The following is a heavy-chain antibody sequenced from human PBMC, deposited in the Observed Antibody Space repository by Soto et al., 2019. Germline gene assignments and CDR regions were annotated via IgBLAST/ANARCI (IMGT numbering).Heavy chain of an antibody. J-gene: IGHJ4*02. CDR3: ARRSSGYSTSDRYFDY. D-gene: IGHD3-22*01. CDR2: IYYSGST. Sequence: SETLSLTCTVSGGSISSGGYYWSWIRQHPGKGLEWIGYIYYSGSTYYNPSLKSRVTISVDTSKNQFSLKLGSVTAADTAVYYCARRSSGYSTSDRYFDYWGQGTLVTVSS. V-gene: IGHV4-31*03. CDR1: GGSISSGGYY.